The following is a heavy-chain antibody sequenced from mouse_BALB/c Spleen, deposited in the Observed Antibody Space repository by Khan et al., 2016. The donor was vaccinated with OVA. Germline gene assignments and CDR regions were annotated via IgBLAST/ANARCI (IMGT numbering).Heavy chain of an antibody. CDR3: GRISIITVEGFAY. CDR1: GYSFTGYY. J-gene: IGHJ3*01. Sequence: VQLQQSGPDLVKPGASVKISCKTSGYSFTGYYIHWVKQSQGKSLEWIGRVNPNNGGTTYNQKFKGKAILTVEKSSSTAYMELRSLTSEDSAVYYDGRISIITVEGFAYWGQGTLVTVSA. CDR2: VNPNNGGT. V-gene: IGHV1-18*01. D-gene: IGHD1-1*01.